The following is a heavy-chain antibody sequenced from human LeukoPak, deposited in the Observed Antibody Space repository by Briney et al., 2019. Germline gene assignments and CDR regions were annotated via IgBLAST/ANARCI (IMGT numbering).Heavy chain of an antibody. CDR1: GFTFSSYS. Sequence: GGSLRLSCAASGFTFSSYSMKWVRQAPGKGLEWVSCISSTSSYKYYADSVKGRFTISRDNAKNSLYLQLNSLKAEDTAVYYCATDSSSLYEVEYWGRGTLVTVSS. CDR3: ATDSSSLYEVEY. CDR2: ISSTSSYK. V-gene: IGHV3-21*01. J-gene: IGHJ4*02. D-gene: IGHD6-13*01.